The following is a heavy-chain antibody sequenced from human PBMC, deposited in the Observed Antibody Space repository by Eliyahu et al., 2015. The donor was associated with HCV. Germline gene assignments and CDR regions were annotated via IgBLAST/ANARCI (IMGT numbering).Heavy chain of an antibody. V-gene: IGHV3-23*01. CDR1: GFTFSSHA. Sequence: EVQLLESGGGLVQPGGSLRLSCAASGFTFSSHAMSWVRQAPGKGLEWVSAINGDGSSTYYADPVKGRFTISRDNSKNTMYLQMNSLRTEDTAIYYCAKDRGSSSCVVWGQGTTVTVSS. CDR2: INGDGSST. J-gene: IGHJ6*02. CDR3: AKDRGSSSCVV. D-gene: IGHD6-13*01.